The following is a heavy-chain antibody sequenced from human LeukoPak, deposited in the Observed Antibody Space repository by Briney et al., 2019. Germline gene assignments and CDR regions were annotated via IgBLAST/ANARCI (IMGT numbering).Heavy chain of an antibody. D-gene: IGHD5-24*01. CDR3: ARGDGYNLDY. V-gene: IGHV4-34*01. CDR1: GGSFSGYY. CDR2: INHSGST. Sequence: SETLSLTCAVYGGSFSGYYWSWIRQPPGKGLEWIGEINHSGSTNYNPSLKSRVTISVDTSKNQFSLKLSSVTAADTAVYYCARGDGYNLDYWGQGTLVPVSS. J-gene: IGHJ4*02.